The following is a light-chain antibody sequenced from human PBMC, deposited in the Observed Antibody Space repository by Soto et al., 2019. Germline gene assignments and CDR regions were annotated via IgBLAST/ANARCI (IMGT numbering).Light chain of an antibody. CDR3: QQYHSDTIT. CDR2: WAS. V-gene: IGKV4-1*01. Sequence: DFVMTQSPDSLAVSLGERATINFKSSQSFLSSSNNKNYLAWFQQKRGQPPKXXIYWASARKPGVPDRFIGSGSGTDFNLTITRLQPEDVAVYECQQYHSDTITFGQGTRLEIK. J-gene: IGKJ5*01. CDR1: QSFLSSSNNKNY.